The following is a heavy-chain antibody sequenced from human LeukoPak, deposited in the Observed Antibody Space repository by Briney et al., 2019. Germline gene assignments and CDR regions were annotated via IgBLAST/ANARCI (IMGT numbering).Heavy chain of an antibody. CDR2: ITAYNDNT. CDR3: ARALRCFGKPSHIDY. D-gene: IGHD3-10*01. Sequence: ASVTVSYKASGYTFTSYGIRWVRQAPGKGLEWMGWITAYNDNTNYAQKLQGRVTITTDTSTSTAYMELRSLRCDDTAGYCCARALRCFGKPSHIDYWGQGALVTAPS. CDR1: GYTFTSYG. V-gene: IGHV1-18*01. J-gene: IGHJ4*02.